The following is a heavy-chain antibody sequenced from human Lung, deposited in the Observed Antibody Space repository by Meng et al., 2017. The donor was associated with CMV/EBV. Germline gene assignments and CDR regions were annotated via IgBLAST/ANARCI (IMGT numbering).Heavy chain of an antibody. D-gene: IGHD5-18*01. J-gene: IGHJ4*02. CDR2: INPSGGST. Sequence: ASXXVSXKASGYTFTSYYMHWVRQAPGQGLEWMGIINPSGGSTSYAQKFQGRVTMTRDTSTSTVYMELSSLRSEDTAVYYCARDRERGYSYGIIDYGVQGTRAT. V-gene: IGHV1-46*01. CDR1: GYTFTSYY. CDR3: ARDRERGYSYGIIDY.